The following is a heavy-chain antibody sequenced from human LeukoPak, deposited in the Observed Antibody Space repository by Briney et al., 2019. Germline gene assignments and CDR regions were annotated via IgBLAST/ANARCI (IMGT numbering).Heavy chain of an antibody. CDR1: GVSISSYY. CDR2: IYYSGST. CDR3: ARTPAAQVWSSYYFDY. V-gene: IGHV4-59*01. J-gene: IGHJ4*02. Sequence: SETLSLTCTVSGVSISSYYWSWIRQPPGKGLEWIGYIYYSGSTNYNPSLKSRVTISVDTSKNQFSLKLSSVTAADTAVYYCARTPAAQVWSSYYFDYWGQGTLVTVSS. D-gene: IGHD6-13*01.